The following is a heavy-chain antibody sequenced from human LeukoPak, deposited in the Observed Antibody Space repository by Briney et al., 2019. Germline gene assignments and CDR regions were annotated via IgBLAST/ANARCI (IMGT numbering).Heavy chain of an antibody. CDR2: INSGGSGI. Sequence: GGSLRLSCEACGFSLSDYEKISGRQAPGKGLEWLSYINSGGSGIHYAGSVNGRFTISRHNPKNSLYLQLNSLRVEDTAVYYCEAVVRAGNPGYWGEGTLVTVSS. CDR3: EAVVRAGNPGY. CDR1: GFSLSDYE. J-gene: IGHJ4*02. V-gene: IGHV3-48*03. D-gene: IGHD3-22*01.